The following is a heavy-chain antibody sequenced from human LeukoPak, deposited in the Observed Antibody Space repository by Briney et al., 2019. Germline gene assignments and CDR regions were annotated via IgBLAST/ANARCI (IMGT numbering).Heavy chain of an antibody. Sequence: GGSLRLSCAASGFTFTSYAMTWVRQAPGKGLEYVSAISSSGGSTYYANSVKGRFTISRDNSKNTLYLQMGSLRAEDMAVYYCAREGSVYGSGRNDYWGQGTLVTVSS. D-gene: IGHD3-10*01. CDR2: ISSSGGST. CDR3: AREGSVYGSGRNDY. CDR1: GFTFTSYA. J-gene: IGHJ4*02. V-gene: IGHV3-64*01.